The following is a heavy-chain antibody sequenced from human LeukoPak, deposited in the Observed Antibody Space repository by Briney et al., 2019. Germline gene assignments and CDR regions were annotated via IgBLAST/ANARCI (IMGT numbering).Heavy chain of an antibody. V-gene: IGHV4-39*01. D-gene: IGHD1-26*01. CDR3: AIHSGSYWEGYYYYYMDV. Sequence: PSETLSLTCTVSGGSISSSSYYWGWIRQPPGKGLEWIGSIYYSGSTYYNPSLKSRVTISADTSKNQFSLKLSSVTAADTAVYYCAIHSGSYWEGYYYYYMDVWGKGTTVTVSS. CDR1: GGSISSSSYY. CDR2: IYYSGST. J-gene: IGHJ6*03.